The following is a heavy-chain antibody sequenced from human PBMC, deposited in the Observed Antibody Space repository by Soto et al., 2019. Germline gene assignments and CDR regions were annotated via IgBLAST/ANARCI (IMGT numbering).Heavy chain of an antibody. D-gene: IGHD2-2*01. CDR3: ARDFSIVVVAPGY. CDR1: GYTFTSYA. Sequence: QVQFVQSGDEEKKPGASVKDSCKASGYTFTSYAMHWMRQAPGQLLEWMGWINAGNSDTTYSQKFQGRVTITSDTSASTAYMELTSLTSEDTAVYYCARDFSIVVVAPGYWGQGTLVTVSS. V-gene: IGHV1-3*05. CDR2: INAGNSDT. J-gene: IGHJ4*02.